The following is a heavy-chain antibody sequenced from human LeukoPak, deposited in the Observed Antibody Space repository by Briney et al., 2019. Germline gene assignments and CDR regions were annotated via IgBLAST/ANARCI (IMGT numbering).Heavy chain of an antibody. CDR3: AREKGDYGSGSGMDV. D-gene: IGHD3-10*01. CDR1: GFTFSSYA. Sequence: GGSLRLSCAASGFTFSSYAMSWVRQAPEKGLEWVATISDSGGGTYYADSVRGRFTISRDNSKNTLFLQMNSLRAEDTAVYYCAREKGDYGSGSGMDVWGQGTTVTVSS. J-gene: IGHJ6*02. CDR2: ISDSGGGT. V-gene: IGHV3-23*01.